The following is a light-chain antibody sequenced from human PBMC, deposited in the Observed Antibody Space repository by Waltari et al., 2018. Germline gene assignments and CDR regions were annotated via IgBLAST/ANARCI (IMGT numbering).Light chain of an antibody. Sequence: QSVLTQPPSVSGAPGQRVTISCTGAGSNIGAGHDVHWYQQLPRAAPKPLIYGSSRRPLGVPDRFFGSTSGTSASLAIIGLQAEDEADYYCQSYDTSLSVVFGGGTKLTVL. J-gene: IGLJ3*02. V-gene: IGLV1-40*01. CDR2: GSS. CDR1: GSNIGAGHD. CDR3: QSYDTSLSVV.